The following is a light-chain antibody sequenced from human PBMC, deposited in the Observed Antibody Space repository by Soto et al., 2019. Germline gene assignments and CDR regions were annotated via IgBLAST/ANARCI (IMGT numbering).Light chain of an antibody. V-gene: IGLV2-11*01. CDR2: DVS. CDR3: CSYAGSNTLEV. Sequence: QSVLTQPRSVSGSPGQSVTISCTGTSSDVGGYNYVSWYQQHPGKAPKLMIFDVSERPSGVPDRFSGSKSGNTASLTISGLQAEDEADYYCCSYAGSNTLEVFGGGTKLTVL. J-gene: IGLJ2*01. CDR1: SSDVGGYNY.